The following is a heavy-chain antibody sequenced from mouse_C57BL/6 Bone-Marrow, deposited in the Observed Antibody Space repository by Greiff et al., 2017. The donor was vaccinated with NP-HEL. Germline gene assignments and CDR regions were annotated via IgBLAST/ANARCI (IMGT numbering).Heavy chain of an antibody. CDR2: ISSGSSTI. D-gene: IGHD2-4*01. V-gene: IGHV5-17*01. CDR3: ARPRDYDGKYYAMDY. CDR1: GFTFSDYG. J-gene: IGHJ4*01. Sequence: EVQLVESGGGLVKPGGSLKLSCAASGFTFSDYGMHWVRQAPEKGLEWVAYISSGSSTIYYADTVKGRFTISRDNAKNTLFLQMTSLRSEDTAMYYCARPRDYDGKYYAMDYWGQGTSVTVSS.